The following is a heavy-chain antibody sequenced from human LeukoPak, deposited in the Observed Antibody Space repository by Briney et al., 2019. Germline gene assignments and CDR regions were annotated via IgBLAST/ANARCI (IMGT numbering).Heavy chain of an antibody. CDR1: GGSISSYY. D-gene: IGHD3-22*01. Sequence: SETLSLTCTVSGGSISSYYWSWIRQPAGKALEWIGRVYPTGSINYNPSLKSRVTMSVDTSKNQLSLKLTSLTAADTAVYFCARDPSTFSGYFDFWGQGTLVTVSS. CDR2: VYPTGSI. J-gene: IGHJ4*02. V-gene: IGHV4-4*07. CDR3: ARDPSTFSGYFDF.